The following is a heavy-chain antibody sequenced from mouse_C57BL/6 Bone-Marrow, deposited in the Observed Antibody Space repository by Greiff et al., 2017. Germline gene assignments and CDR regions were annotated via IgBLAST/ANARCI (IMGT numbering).Heavy chain of an antibody. CDR1: GFTFSSYG. Sequence: EVKVVESGGDLVKPGGSLKLSCAASGFTFSSYGMSWVRQTPDKRLEWVATISSGGSYTYYPDSVKGRFTISRDNAKNTLYLQMSSLESEDTAMXYCARHLHGSQTPYAMDYWGQGTSVTVSS. V-gene: IGHV5-6*01. J-gene: IGHJ4*01. CDR3: ARHLHGSQTPYAMDY. D-gene: IGHD1-1*01. CDR2: ISSGGSYT.